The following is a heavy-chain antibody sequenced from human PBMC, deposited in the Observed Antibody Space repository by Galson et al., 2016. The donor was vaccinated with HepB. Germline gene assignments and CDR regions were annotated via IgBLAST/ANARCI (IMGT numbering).Heavy chain of an antibody. CDR1: GGSFGGYY. D-gene: IGHD3-22*01. CDR3: AGRDYYDSSGYYY. CDR2: INHSGSP. V-gene: IGHV4-34*01. Sequence: SETLSLTCAVYGGSFGGYYWSWIRQPPGKGREWIGEINHSGSPNYNPSLKSRVTISVDTSKNQFSLKLSSVTAADTAVYYRAGRDYYDSSGYYYWGQGTLVTVS. J-gene: IGHJ4*02.